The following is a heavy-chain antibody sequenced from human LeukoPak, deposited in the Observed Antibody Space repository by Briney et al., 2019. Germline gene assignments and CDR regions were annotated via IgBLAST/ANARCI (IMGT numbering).Heavy chain of an antibody. Sequence: GGSLRLSCGASGFTFTSYAMTWVRQAPGKGLEWVSAISGSGGYTYYADSVKGRFTISRDNAENSVVLQMNSLSLDDTAVYYCARTPASGLLDYWGQGTLVTVSS. CDR2: ISGSGGYT. CDR1: GFTFTSYA. CDR3: ARTPASGLLDY. D-gene: IGHD2-2*01. V-gene: IGHV3-23*01. J-gene: IGHJ4*02.